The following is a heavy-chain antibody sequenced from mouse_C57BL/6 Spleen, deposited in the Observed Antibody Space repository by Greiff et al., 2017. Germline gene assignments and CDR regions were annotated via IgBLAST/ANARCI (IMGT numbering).Heavy chain of an antibody. CDR3: TRWDEVGGY. J-gene: IGHJ2*01. Sequence: VQLKESGTVLARPGASVKMSCKTSGYTFTSYWMHWVKQRPGPGLEWIGAIYPGNSDTSYNQKFKGKAKLTAGTSASTADMGLSSLTKEDSAVYYCTRWDEVGGYWGQGTTLTVSS. CDR1: GYTFTSYW. CDR2: IYPGNSDT. V-gene: IGHV1-5*01. D-gene: IGHD4-1*01.